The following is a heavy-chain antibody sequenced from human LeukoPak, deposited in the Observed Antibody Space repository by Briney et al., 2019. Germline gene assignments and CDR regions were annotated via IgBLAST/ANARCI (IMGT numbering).Heavy chain of an antibody. V-gene: IGHV3-9*01. D-gene: IGHD3-10*02. CDR3: AELGITMIGGV. CDR2: ISWNSGSI. CDR1: GFAFSNDG. Sequence: GGSLRLSCAASGFAFSNDGMNWVRQAPGKGLEWVSGISWNSGSIGYADSVKGRFTISRDNAKNSLYLQMNSLRAEDTAVYYCAELGITMIGGVWGKGTTVTISS. J-gene: IGHJ6*04.